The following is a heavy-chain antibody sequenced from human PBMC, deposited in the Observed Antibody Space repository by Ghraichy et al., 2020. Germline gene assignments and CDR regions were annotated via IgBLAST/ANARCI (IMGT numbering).Heavy chain of an antibody. CDR3: ARGVGRYYDSSGYGAFDI. V-gene: IGHV1-2*05. J-gene: IGHJ3*02. D-gene: IGHD3-22*01. CDR1: GYTFTGYY. CDR2: INPNSGGT. Sequence: ASVKVSCKASGYTFTGYYMHWVRQAPGQGLEWMGRINPNSGGTNYAQKFQGRVTMTRDTSISTAYMELSRLRSDDTVVYYCARGVGRYYDSSGYGAFDIWGQGTMVTVSS.